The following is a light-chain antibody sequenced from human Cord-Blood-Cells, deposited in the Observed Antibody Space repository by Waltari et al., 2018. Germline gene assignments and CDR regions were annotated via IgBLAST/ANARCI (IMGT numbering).Light chain of an antibody. CDR3: SSYTSSSTWV. J-gene: IGLJ3*02. Sequence: QSALTQPASVSGSPGQSLTISCPGTSSDVGGYNYVSWYQQHPGKAPKLMIYDVSNRPSGVSNLFSGSKSGNTASLTISVLQAEDEADYYCSSYTSSSTWVFGGGTKLTVL. CDR1: SSDVGGYNY. CDR2: DVS. V-gene: IGLV2-14*03.